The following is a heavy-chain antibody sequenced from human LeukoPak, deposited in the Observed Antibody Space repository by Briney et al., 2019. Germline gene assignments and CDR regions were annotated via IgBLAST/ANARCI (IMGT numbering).Heavy chain of an antibody. Sequence: GGSLRLPCAASGFTFSSYGMRWVRQAPGKGLEWVAVISYDGSNKYYADSVKGRFTISRDNSKNTLYLQMNSLRAEDTAVYYCARGRYSSGWYFMGDYFDYWGQGTLVTVSS. D-gene: IGHD6-19*01. J-gene: IGHJ4*02. V-gene: IGHV3-30*03. CDR1: GFTFSSYG. CDR3: ARGRYSSGWYFMGDYFDY. CDR2: ISYDGSNK.